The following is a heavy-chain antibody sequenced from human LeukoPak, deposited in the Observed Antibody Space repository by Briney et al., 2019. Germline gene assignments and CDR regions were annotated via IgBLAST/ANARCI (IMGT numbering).Heavy chain of an antibody. CDR3: ARERFCSGGSCYRRSNWFDP. CDR2: IYTSGST. J-gene: IGHJ5*02. CDR1: GGSISGYY. Sequence: SETLSLTCTVSGGSISGYYWSWIRQPAGKGLEWIGRIYTSGSTNYNPSLKSRVTISVDTSKKQFSLKLSSVTAADTAVYYCARERFCSGGSCYRRSNWFDPWGQGTLVTVSS. D-gene: IGHD2-15*01. V-gene: IGHV4-4*07.